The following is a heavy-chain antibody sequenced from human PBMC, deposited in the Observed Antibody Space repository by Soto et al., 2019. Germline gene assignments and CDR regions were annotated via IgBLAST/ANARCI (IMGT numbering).Heavy chain of an antibody. CDR3: ARLADCSNNICSYGMDV. V-gene: IGHV3-11*06. Sequence: QVQLVESGGGLVKPGGSLRLSCAASGFTFSDYYMSWVRQAPGKRLEWVSYISSISTYANYADSVKGRFTISRDNAKNSLDLQMNSLRDDDTALYYCARLADCSNNICSYGMDVWGQGTTVTVSS. J-gene: IGHJ6*02. CDR2: ISSISTYA. D-gene: IGHD4-4*01. CDR1: GFTFSDYY.